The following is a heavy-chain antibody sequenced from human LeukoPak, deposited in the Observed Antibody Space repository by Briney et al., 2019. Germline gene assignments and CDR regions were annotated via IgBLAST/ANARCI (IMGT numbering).Heavy chain of an antibody. V-gene: IGHV3-11*01. CDR3: ARRAGAYSHPYDY. J-gene: IGHJ4*02. CDR2: ISNSGTII. Sequence: GGSLRLSCAASGFTFSDYYMTWIRQAPGKGLEWVSYISNSGTIIYYADSVKGRFSISRDNAKSSLYLQMNSLRAEDTAVYYCARRAGAYSHPYDYWGQGTLVTVSS. CDR1: GFTFSDYY. D-gene: IGHD4/OR15-4a*01.